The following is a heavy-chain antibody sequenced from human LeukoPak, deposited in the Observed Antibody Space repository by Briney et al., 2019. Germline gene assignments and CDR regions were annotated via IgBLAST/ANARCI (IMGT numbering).Heavy chain of an antibody. D-gene: IGHD3-10*01. CDR1: GFTFSSYG. CDR3: AKDRLLWFGELPRYYYYYMDV. V-gene: IGHV3-30*18. Sequence: GESLRLSCAASGFTFSSYGMHWVRQAPGKGLEWVAVISYDGSNKYYADSVKGRFTISRDNSKNTLYLQMNSLRAEDTAVYYCAKDRLLWFGELPRYYYYYMDVWGKGTTVTVSS. CDR2: ISYDGSNK. J-gene: IGHJ6*03.